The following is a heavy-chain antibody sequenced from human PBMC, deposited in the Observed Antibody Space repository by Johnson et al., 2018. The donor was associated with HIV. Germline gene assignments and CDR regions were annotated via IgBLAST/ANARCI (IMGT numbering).Heavy chain of an antibody. CDR2: IKSKTDGGTT. CDR3: TTMSALWFGDLHVFGDGFDI. J-gene: IGHJ3*02. V-gene: IGHV3-15*01. CDR1: GLTFNNAW. Sequence: VQLVESGGGVVQPGRSLRLSCAASGLTFNNAWMSWVRQAPGKGLEWVGRIKSKTDGGTTDYAAPVKGRFTISRDDSKNTLYLQMNSLKTEDTAVYYCTTMSALWFGDLHVFGDGFDIWGQGTMVTVSS. D-gene: IGHD3-10*01.